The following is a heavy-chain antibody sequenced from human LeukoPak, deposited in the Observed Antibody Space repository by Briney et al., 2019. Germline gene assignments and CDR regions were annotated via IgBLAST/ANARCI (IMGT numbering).Heavy chain of an antibody. CDR1: GYTFTNYY. J-gene: IGHJ2*01. Sequence: GASVKVSCKASGYTFTNYYLHWVRQATGQGLEWMGWMNPNSGNTGYAQKFQGRVTMTRNTSISTAYMKLSSLRSEDTAVYYCARGIRGSSWTRPSWYFDLWGRGTLVTVSS. V-gene: IGHV1-8*02. D-gene: IGHD6-13*01. CDR2: MNPNSGNT. CDR3: ARGIRGSSWTRPSWYFDL.